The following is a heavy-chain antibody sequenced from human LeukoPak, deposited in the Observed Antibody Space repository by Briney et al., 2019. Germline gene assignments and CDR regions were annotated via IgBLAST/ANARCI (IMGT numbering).Heavy chain of an antibody. D-gene: IGHD3-10*01. V-gene: IGHV1-8*01. CDR2: MNPNSGNT. J-gene: IGHJ6*03. CDR1: GYTFTSYD. Sequence: ASVKVSCKASGYTFTSYDINWVRQATGQGLEWMGWMNPNSGNTGYAQKFQGRVTMTRNTSISTAYMELSSLRSEDTAVYYCARGALGSGSYYSYYMDVWGKGTTVTISS. CDR3: ARGALGSGSYYSYYMDV.